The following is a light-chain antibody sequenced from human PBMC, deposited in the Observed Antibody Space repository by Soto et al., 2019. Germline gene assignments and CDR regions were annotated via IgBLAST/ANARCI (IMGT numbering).Light chain of an antibody. V-gene: IGKV2-28*01. J-gene: IGKJ1*01. CDR2: LST. CDR1: QSLLHSNGYNY. CDR3: MQALQTPWT. Sequence: DIVMTQSPLSLPVTPGEPASISCRSSQSLLHSNGYNYLNWYLQKPGQSPQVLIYLSTNRASGVPDRFSGSGSGPDFTLKISSVEAEDVGLYYCMQALQTPWTFGQGTKVEIK.